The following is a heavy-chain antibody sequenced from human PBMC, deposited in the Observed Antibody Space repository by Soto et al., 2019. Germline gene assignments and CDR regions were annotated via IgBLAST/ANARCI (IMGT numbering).Heavy chain of an antibody. D-gene: IGHD1-1*01. Sequence: GGSLRRSCAASGFTFSSYSMNWVRQAPGKGLEWVSYISSSSSTIYYADSVKGRFTISRDNAKNSLYLQVNGLRAEDTAVYYCAREILTTGEYYFDYWGQGILVTVSS. V-gene: IGHV3-48*01. J-gene: IGHJ4*02. CDR3: AREILTTGEYYFDY. CDR2: ISSSSSTI. CDR1: GFTFSSYS.